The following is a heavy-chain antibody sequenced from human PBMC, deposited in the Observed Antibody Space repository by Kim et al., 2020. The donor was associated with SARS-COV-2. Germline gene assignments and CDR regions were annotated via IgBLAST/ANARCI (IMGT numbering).Heavy chain of an antibody. J-gene: IGHJ6*02. CDR1: GGTFSSYA. V-gene: IGHV1-69*13. CDR3: ARAAGSYPNPAYYYYYYGMDV. D-gene: IGHD3-10*01. CDR2: IIPIFGTA. Sequence: SVKVSCKASGGTFSSYAISWVRQAPGQGLEWMGGIIPIFGTANYAQKFQGRVTITADESTSTAYMELSSLRSEDTAVYYCARAAGSYPNPAYYYYYYGMDVWGQGTTVTVSS.